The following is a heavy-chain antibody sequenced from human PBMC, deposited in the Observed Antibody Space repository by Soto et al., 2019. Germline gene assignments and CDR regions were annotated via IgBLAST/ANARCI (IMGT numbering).Heavy chain of an antibody. J-gene: IGHJ6*02. CDR1: GYTFISHG. Sequence: QVQLVQSGVEVKKPGASVKVSCTASGYTFISHGISWVRQAPGPGLEWMGWISGKNGNTNYAQKLQGRVTLTTNTSTSTAYIEVRSLRSDDTAVYYWARVSSSIVVVPDYGMDVWGQGTTVTVSS. CDR2: ISGKNGNT. CDR3: ARVSSSIVVVPDYGMDV. V-gene: IGHV1-18*04. D-gene: IGHD2-15*01.